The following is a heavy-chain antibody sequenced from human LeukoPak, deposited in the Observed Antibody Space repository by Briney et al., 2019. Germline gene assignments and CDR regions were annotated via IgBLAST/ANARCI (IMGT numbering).Heavy chain of an antibody. CDR2: IIPILGIA. D-gene: IGHD2-2*01. CDR3: ARPLGYCRSTSCQRAFDI. CDR1: GGTFSSYA. V-gene: IGHV1-69*04. Sequence: SVKVSCKASGGTFSSYAISWVRQAPGQGLEWMGRIIPILGIANYAQKFQGRVTITADKSTSTAYMELSSLRSEDTAVYYCARPLGYCRSTSCQRAFDIWGQGTMVTVSS. J-gene: IGHJ3*02.